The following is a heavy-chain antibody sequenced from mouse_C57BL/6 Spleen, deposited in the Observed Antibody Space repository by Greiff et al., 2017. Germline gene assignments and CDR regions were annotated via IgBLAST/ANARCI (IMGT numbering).Heavy chain of an antibody. CDR1: GYTFTSYW. D-gene: IGHD1-3*01. Sequence: VQLQQSGAELVRPGSSVKLSCKASGYTFTSYWMHWVKQRPIQGLEWIGNIDPSDSETHYNQKFKDKATLTVDKSSSTAYMQLSSQTSEVSAVYCWARSHDSSDGAYWGQGTLVTVSA. J-gene: IGHJ3*01. CDR2: IDPSDSET. V-gene: IGHV1-52*01. CDR3: ARSHDSSDGAY.